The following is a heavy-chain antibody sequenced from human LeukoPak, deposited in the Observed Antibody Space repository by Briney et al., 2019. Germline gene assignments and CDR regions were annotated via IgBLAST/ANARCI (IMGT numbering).Heavy chain of an antibody. CDR1: GFTVSSNY. D-gene: IGHD3-3*01. Sequence: GGSLRLSCAASGFTVSSNYMSWVRQAPGKGLEWVANIKQDGSEKYYVDSVKGRFTISRDNAKNSLYLQMNSLRAEDTAVYYCARGVLANDYWGQGTLVTVSS. CDR3: ARGVLANDY. CDR2: IKQDGSEK. J-gene: IGHJ4*02. V-gene: IGHV3-7*01.